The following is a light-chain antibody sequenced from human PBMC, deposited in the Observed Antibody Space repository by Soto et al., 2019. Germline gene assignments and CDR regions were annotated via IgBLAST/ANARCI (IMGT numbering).Light chain of an antibody. J-gene: IGLJ3*02. CDR3: QTWGTGPWV. Sequence: QSVLTQSPSASASLGASVKLTCTMSSGHSSYAIAWHQQQPEKGPRYLMKVNSDGSHSKGDGIPDRFSCSSSGAERYLTISSRQSEDEADYYCQTWGTGPWVFGGGTKVTVL. V-gene: IGLV4-69*01. CDR2: VNSDGSH. CDR1: SGHSSYA.